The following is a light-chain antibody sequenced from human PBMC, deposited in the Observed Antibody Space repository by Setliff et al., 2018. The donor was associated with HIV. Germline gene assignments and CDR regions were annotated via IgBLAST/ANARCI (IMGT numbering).Light chain of an antibody. CDR1: SSDVGGYNY. CDR2: DVS. Sequence: HSALAQPASVSGSPGQSITISCTGTSSDVGGYNYVSWYQHHPGKAPKLMIYDVSNRPSGVSNRFSGSKSGNTASLTISGLQAEDEADYYCSSYTSSNTFYVFGTGTKVTVL. J-gene: IGLJ1*01. V-gene: IGLV2-14*01. CDR3: SSYTSSNTFYV.